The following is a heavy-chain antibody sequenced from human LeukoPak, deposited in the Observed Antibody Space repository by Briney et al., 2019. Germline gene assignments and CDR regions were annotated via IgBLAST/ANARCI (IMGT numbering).Heavy chain of an antibody. D-gene: IGHD2-2*01. Sequence: GGSLRLSCAASGFTFSSYWMSWVRQAPGKGLEGVANIKQDGSEKYYVDSVKGRFTISRDNAKNSLYLQMNSLRAEDTAVYYCARDLRMPSSTPVNYWGQGTLVTVSS. V-gene: IGHV3-7*01. CDR2: IKQDGSEK. J-gene: IGHJ4*02. CDR1: GFTFSSYW. CDR3: ARDLRMPSSTPVNY.